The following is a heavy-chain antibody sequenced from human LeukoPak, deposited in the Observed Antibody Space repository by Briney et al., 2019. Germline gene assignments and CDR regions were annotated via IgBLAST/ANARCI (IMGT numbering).Heavy chain of an antibody. CDR3: AKTQEYYGSGSYDY. CDR2: ISGSGGST. D-gene: IGHD3-10*01. Sequence: GGSLRLSCAASGFTFSSYAMSWVRQAPGKGLEWVSAISGSGGSTYYADSVKGRFTISRDNSKSTLYLQMNSLRAEDTAVYYCAKTQEYYGSGSYDYWGQGTLVTVSS. J-gene: IGHJ4*02. V-gene: IGHV3-23*01. CDR1: GFTFSSYA.